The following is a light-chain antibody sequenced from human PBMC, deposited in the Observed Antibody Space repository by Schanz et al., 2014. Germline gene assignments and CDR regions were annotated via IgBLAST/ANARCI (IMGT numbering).Light chain of an antibody. Sequence: SYELTQPSSVSVSPGQTATITCSGDVLARKFARWFQQKPGQAPILVIHKDSERPSGIPDRFSGSNSGTTVTLTIRGAQVEDEADYYCFCASVDRGIFGGGTKLTVL. J-gene: IGLJ2*01. CDR1: VLARKF. CDR3: FCASVDRGI. CDR2: KDS. V-gene: IGLV3-27*01.